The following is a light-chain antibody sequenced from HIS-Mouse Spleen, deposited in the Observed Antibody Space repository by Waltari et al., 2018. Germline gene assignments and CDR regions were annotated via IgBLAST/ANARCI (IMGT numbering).Light chain of an antibody. J-gene: IGLJ1*01. CDR1: SSDVGSYNL. Sequence: QSVLTQPPSASGTPGQRVTISCTGTSSDVGSYNLVSWYQQHPGKAPKLMIYEGSKRPSGVSNRVSGSKSGNPASLTISGLQAEDEADYYCCSYAGSSTYVFGTGTKVTVL. V-gene: IGLV2-23*01. CDR2: EGS. CDR3: CSYAGSSTYV.